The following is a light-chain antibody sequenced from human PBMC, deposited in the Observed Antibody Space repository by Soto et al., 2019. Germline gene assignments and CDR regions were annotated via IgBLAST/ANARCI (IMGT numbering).Light chain of an antibody. V-gene: IGKV3-15*01. J-gene: IGKJ2*01. Sequence: EIVMTQSPAILSVSPGERATLSCRASQSVSGNLAWYQQTPGQPPRLLIYAATTRAPGVPDRFGGSGSGTDFSLTISSLQSEDFAVYYCQQYNNWPPETFGQGTKLEIK. CDR2: AAT. CDR3: QQYNNWPPET. CDR1: QSVSGN.